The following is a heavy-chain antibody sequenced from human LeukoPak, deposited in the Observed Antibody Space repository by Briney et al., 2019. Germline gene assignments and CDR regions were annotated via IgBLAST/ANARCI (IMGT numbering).Heavy chain of an antibody. CDR2: INSDGRIT. Sequence: GGSLRLSCAASGFTFSDYWMHWVRQAPGKGLVGVSRINSDGRITNYADSVKGRFTISRDNAKNTLYLQMNSLRAEDTAVYYCARMRWGGLHYFDYWGQGTLVTVSS. CDR3: ARMRWGGLHYFDY. D-gene: IGHD3-16*01. J-gene: IGHJ4*02. V-gene: IGHV3-74*01. CDR1: GFTFSDYW.